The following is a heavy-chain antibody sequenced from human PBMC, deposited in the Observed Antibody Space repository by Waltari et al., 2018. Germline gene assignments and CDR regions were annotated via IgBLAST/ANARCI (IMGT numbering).Heavy chain of an antibody. CDR3: ARHQDWVVVSATWFDP. CDR2: IYYSGNT. Sequence: QLRLQESGPGLVKPSDTLSLTCTVPGGSISSTTSYWGWIRKPQGKGLEWIGSIYYSGNTYYNPSLKSRVTMSADTSKNQFSLKLSAVTAADTAVYYCARHQDWVVVSATWFDPWGQGTLVTVSS. D-gene: IGHD2-21*02. CDR1: GGSISSTTSY. J-gene: IGHJ5*02. V-gene: IGHV4-39*01.